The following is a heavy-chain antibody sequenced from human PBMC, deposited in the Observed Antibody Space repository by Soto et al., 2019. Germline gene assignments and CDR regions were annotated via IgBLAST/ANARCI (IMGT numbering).Heavy chain of an antibody. CDR1: GFTFSSYS. D-gene: IGHD2-2*02. CDR3: VKSAVLSAINVPYYFYGMDV. Sequence: GGSLRLSCAASGFTFSSYSMNWVRQAPGKGLEYVSAISSNGGSTYYADSVRGRFTISRDNSKNTLYLQMSSLRAEDTAVYYCVKSAVLSAINVPYYFYGMDVWGQRTTVIVSS. CDR2: ISSNGGST. V-gene: IGHV3-64D*06. J-gene: IGHJ6*02.